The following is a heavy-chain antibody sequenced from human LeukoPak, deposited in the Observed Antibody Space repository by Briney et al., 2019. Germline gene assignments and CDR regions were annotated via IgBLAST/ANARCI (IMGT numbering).Heavy chain of an antibody. J-gene: IGHJ5*02. D-gene: IGHD3-10*01. Sequence: SETLSLTCTVSGGSISSSSYYWGWIRQPPGKGLEGIGSIYYSESTYYKPSLKTRVTISVDKPKNQFCLKLSSVTAADAAVYYCARESSMVRGLSWFDRWRQRTMVSVSS. CDR3: ARESSMVRGLSWFDR. CDR2: IYYSEST. CDR1: GGSISSSSYY. V-gene: IGHV4-39*07.